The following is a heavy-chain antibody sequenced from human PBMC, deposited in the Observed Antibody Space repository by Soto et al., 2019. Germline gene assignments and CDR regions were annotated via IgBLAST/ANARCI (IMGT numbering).Heavy chain of an antibody. CDR2: ISGSGGST. D-gene: IGHD3-10*01. CDR1: GFTFYSYA. J-gene: IGHJ4*02. Sequence: ESGGVLVQPGGSLRLSCAASGFTFYSYAMYWVRQAPGKGLEWVSFISGSGGSTYYADSVKGRFTISRDNSRNTLYLQMNSLRGEDTAVYYCAKGHYYGSRTYLDDWGQGTLVTVSS. CDR3: AKGHYYGSRTYLDD. V-gene: IGHV3-23*01.